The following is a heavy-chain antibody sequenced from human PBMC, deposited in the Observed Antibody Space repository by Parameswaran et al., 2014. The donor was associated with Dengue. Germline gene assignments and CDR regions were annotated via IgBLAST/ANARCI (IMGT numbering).Heavy chain of an antibody. V-gene: IGHV4-34*01. Sequence: GSLRLSCAVYGGSFSGYYWSWIRQPPGKGLEWIGEINHSGSTNYNPSLKSRVTISVDTSKNQFSLKLSSVTAADTAVYYCARGRFGYGSRSYYKQAVIVGYGMDVWAKDHGHRLL. CDR3: ARGRFGYGSRSYYKQAVIVGYGMDV. CDR1: GGSFSGYY. D-gene: IGHD3-10*01. CDR2: INHSGST. J-gene: IGHJ6*04.